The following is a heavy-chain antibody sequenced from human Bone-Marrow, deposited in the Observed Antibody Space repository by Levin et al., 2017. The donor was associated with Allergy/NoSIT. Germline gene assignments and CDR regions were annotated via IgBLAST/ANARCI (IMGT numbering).Heavy chain of an antibody. CDR2: IFYSGST. D-gene: IGHD3-10*01. V-gene: IGHV4-59*01. CDR1: GGSISGYY. CDR3: ARSVAGEFDY. J-gene: IGHJ4*02. Sequence: ASETLSLTCTVSGGSISGYYWSWVRQPPGKGLEWVGHIFYSGSTNYNPSLESRVTISINTSKNQFSLNLTSVTAADTAFYYCARSVAGEFDYWGQGTLVTVSS.